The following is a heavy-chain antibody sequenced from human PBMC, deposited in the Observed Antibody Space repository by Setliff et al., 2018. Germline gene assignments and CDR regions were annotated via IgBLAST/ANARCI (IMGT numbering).Heavy chain of an antibody. V-gene: IGHV1-18*01. CDR1: GYTFSSYA. J-gene: IGHJ4*02. CDR3: ARAPRLEWILPTFDY. D-gene: IGHD3-3*01. Sequence: ASVKVSCKASGYTFSSYAISWVRQAPGQGLEWLGWISVYSGNTDYAQNFQGRVTMTADTSTSTAYMELRSLTSDDTAVYFCARAPRLEWILPTFDYWGQGTPVTVS. CDR2: ISVYSGNT.